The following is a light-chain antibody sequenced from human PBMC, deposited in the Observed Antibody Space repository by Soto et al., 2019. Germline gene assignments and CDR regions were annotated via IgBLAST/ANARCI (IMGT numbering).Light chain of an antibody. CDR1: QTISSTY. V-gene: IGKV3-20*01. CDR2: AAS. J-gene: IGKJ1*01. Sequence: EIVLTQAPGILSLSPGDRATLSFRASQTISSTYLAWYQQKPGQAPRLLIYAASTRATGIPDRFSGSGSGTDFTLTISRLEPEDFAVYYCQQYGSSPKTVGQGTKVDIK. CDR3: QQYGSSPKT.